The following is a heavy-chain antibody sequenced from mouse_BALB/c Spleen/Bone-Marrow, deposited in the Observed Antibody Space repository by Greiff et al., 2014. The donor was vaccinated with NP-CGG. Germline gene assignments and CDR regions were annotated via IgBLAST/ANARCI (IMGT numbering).Heavy chain of an antibody. Sequence: VQLQQSGPGLVKPSQSLSLTCSVTGYSIISGYYWNWIRQFPGNKLEWMGYISYDGNNNYNPSLKNRISITRDTSKNQFFLKLNSVTTEDTATCYCVRDYMGYWGQGTSVTVSS. V-gene: IGHV3-6*02. CDR2: ISYDGNN. CDR3: VRDYMGY. CDR1: GYSIISGYY. J-gene: IGHJ4*01.